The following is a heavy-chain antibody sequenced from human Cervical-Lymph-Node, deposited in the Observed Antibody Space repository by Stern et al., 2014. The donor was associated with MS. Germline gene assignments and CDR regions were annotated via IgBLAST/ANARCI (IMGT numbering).Heavy chain of an antibody. CDR2: ISYDGSDN. CDR3: ARGGAVTSSEYYFDY. V-gene: IGHV3-30*16. CDR1: GFTSSYQP. J-gene: IGHJ4*02. D-gene: IGHD4-17*01. Sequence: VQLVQSGGGVFQPGRALGLSCEASGFTSSYQPWHWVRRAPGKGLGWGAVISYDGSDNYYAGSVKGRFPLSRENSKNTLYLQMNSLRAEDTAVYYCARGGAVTSSEYYFDYWGQGTLVTVSS.